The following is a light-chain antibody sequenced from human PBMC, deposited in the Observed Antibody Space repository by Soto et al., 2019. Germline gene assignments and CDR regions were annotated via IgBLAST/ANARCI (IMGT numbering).Light chain of an antibody. CDR1: QSIGSY. CDR2: AAS. CDR3: QQYNSYPT. Sequence: DIQMTQSPSSLSASVGDGVTITCRASQSIGSYLNWYQQKPGKAPKLLIYAASSLESGVPSRFSGSGSGTEFTLTITSIQPDDFATYYCQQYNSYPTFGQGTRLEIK. V-gene: IGKV1-5*01. J-gene: IGKJ5*01.